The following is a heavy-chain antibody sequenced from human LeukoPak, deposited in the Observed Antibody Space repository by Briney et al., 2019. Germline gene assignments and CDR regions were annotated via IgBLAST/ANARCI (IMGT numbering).Heavy chain of an antibody. Sequence: SETLSLTCTVSGGSISSYYWSWIRQPPGKGLEWIGYIYYSGSTNYNFSLKSRVTISVDASKTQFSLKLTSVTAADPAVYYCARLGKYSSSWYYFAYWGQGILVTASS. V-gene: IGHV4-59*01. J-gene: IGHJ4*02. D-gene: IGHD6-13*01. CDR3: ARLGKYSSSWYYFAY. CDR1: GGSISSYY. CDR2: IYYSGST.